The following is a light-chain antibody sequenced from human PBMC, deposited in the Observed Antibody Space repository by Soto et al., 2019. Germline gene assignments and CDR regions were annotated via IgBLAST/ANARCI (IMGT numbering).Light chain of an antibody. CDR2: APS. CDR3: QEARNFPCVRA. J-gene: IGKJ4*01. CDR1: QESGSW. Sequence: DIQVTQSPSSVSASIGDRVTITCRASQESGSWLGWYQQKLRKAPQLLMYAPSRLQTGVTSWFRGTDSGIDFTLSISSLQPEDFAIYSYQEARNFPCVRAVGGGSKV. V-gene: IGKV1-12*01.